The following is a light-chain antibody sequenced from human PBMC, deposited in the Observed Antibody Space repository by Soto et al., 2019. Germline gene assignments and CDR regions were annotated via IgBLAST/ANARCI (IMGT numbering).Light chain of an antibody. Sequence: DIPMTQSPSTLSASVGDRVTSACRASQTITTSMAWYQQKPGKAPKLLIYKASSLESGVPSRFSGSGSGTEFTLTISRLQPDDFATYYCQQYDSYSLRTFGQGTRVEI. CDR1: QTITTS. CDR3: QQYDSYSLRT. V-gene: IGKV1-5*03. CDR2: KAS. J-gene: IGKJ1*01.